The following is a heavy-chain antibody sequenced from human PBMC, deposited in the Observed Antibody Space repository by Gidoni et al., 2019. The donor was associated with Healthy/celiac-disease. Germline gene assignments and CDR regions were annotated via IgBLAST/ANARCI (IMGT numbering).Heavy chain of an antibody. CDR2: IDRGGST. V-gene: IGHV3-53*01. CDR3: AGVSAITMVRGVMDV. Sequence: EVQLVESGGGLLQRGGSMRLSSAASGFTVSSSYMSWVRQAPGTGLGWVSVIDRGGSTYHDESVNGRFTITRDNSKNTLYLQMNSLRAEDTAGYYCAGVSAITMVRGVMDVWGQGTTVTVSS. D-gene: IGHD3-10*01. CDR1: GFTVSSSY. J-gene: IGHJ6*02.